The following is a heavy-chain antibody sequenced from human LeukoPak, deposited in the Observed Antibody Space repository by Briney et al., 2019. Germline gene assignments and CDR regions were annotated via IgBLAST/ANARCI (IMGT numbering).Heavy chain of an antibody. V-gene: IGHV5-51*01. J-gene: IGHJ6*03. Sequence: GESLKISCKGSGYSFTGYWIAWVRQMPGKGLEWMGIIYPDDSDTRYSPSFQGQVTISADKSISTAYLQWSSLKASDTAMYYCARHRPHLPSSTSLPYYYYYYMDVWGKGTTVTVSS. CDR1: GYSFTGYW. CDR3: ARHRPHLPSSTSLPYYYYYYMDV. D-gene: IGHD2-2*01. CDR2: IYPDDSDT.